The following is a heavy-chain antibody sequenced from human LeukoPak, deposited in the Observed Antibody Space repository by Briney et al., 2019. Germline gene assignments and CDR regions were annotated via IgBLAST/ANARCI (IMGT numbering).Heavy chain of an antibody. D-gene: IGHD4-17*01. V-gene: IGHV1-69*06. J-gene: IGHJ3*02. CDR2: IIPIFGTA. CDR1: GGTFSSYA. CDR3: ARDKNPMTTGGDDAFDI. Sequence: ASVKVSCKASGGTFSSYAISWVRQAPGQGLEWMGGIIPIFGTANYAQKFQGRVTITADKSTSTAYMELSSLRSEDTAVYYCARDKNPMTTGGDDAFDIWGQGTMVTVSS.